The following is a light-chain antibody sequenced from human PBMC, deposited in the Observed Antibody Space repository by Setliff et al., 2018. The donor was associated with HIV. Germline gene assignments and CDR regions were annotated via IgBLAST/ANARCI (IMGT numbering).Light chain of an antibody. J-gene: IGKJ4*01. V-gene: IGKV3-20*01. CDR2: GAS. Sequence: EIVLTQSPGTLSLSPGETATLSCRTSQSISSSYLAWYQQKPGQAPRLLVYGASKRFGDIPDRFSGSGSGTDFTLTISRLEPEDFAVYYCQQYDISLLTFGGGTKVDIK. CDR1: QSISSSY. CDR3: QQYDISLLT.